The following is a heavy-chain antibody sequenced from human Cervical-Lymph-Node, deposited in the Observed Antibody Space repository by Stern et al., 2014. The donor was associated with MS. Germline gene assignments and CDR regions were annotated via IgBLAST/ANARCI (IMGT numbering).Heavy chain of an antibody. CDR1: GGTFSSSYA. J-gene: IGHJ5*01. D-gene: IGHD2-15*01. CDR3: ARGVVSNRAAATLHNLFDP. Sequence: QVQLVQSGAEVKKPGSSMNVSCKTSGGTFSSSYAIPWMRPAPGRGLEWMGRIIPILGLANYARKFQDRVNITADKSTGTTYMELISLRSEDTAVYYCARGVVSNRAAATLHNLFDPWGQGTLVTVSS. CDR2: IIPILGLA. V-gene: IGHV1-69*09.